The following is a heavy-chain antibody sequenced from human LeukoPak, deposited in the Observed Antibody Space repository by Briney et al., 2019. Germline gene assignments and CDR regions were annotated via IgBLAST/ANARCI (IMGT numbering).Heavy chain of an antibody. CDR2: INPNSGGT. CDR3: ARFPPYCSSTSCPYGYYYGMDV. J-gene: IGHJ6*02. D-gene: IGHD2-2*01. CDR1: GYTFTGYY. Sequence: ASVKVSCKASGYTFTGYYMHWVRQAPGQGLEWMGWINPNSGGTNYAQKFQGRVTMTRDMSISTAYMELSRLRSDDTAVYYCARFPPYCSSTSCPYGYYYGMDVWGQGTTVTVSS. V-gene: IGHV1-2*02.